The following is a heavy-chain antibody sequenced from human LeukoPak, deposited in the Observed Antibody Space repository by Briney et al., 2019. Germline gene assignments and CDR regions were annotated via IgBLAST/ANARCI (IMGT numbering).Heavy chain of an antibody. CDR3: ARDPSAAAGPFDY. CDR1: GFTFSSYA. J-gene: IGHJ4*02. Sequence: PGGSLRLSCAASGFTFSSYAMSWVRQAPGKGLEWVSSISSSSSYIYYADSVKGRFTISRDNAKNSLYLQMNSLRAEDTAVYYCARDPSAAAGPFDYWGQGTLVTVSS. CDR2: ISSSSSYI. V-gene: IGHV3-21*01. D-gene: IGHD6-13*01.